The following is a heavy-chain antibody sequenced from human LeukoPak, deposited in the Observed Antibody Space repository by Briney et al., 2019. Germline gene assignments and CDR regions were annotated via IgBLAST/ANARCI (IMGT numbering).Heavy chain of an antibody. J-gene: IGHJ4*02. CDR2: ISGSGGST. CDR1: GFTFSSYA. D-gene: IGHD3-9*01. V-gene: IGHV3-23*01. CDR3: ARDTDWAFDY. Sequence: GGSLRLSCAASGFTFSSYAMSWVRQAPGKGLEWVSAISGSGGSTYYADSVKGRFTISRDNAKNLLYMQMNSLRDEDTAVYYCARDTDWAFDYWGQGTLVTVSS.